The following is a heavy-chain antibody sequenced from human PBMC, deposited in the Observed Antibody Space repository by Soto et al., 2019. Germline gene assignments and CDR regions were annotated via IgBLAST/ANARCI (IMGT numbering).Heavy chain of an antibody. CDR3: SRAVYGSWRYYYYYVEV. CDR1: GGSFSGYY. Sequence: PSETLSLTCAVYGGSFSGYYWRWIRQPPGKGLEWIGEINHSGSTNYNPSLKSRVTISGDTSKNQFSLKLSTVTAADTAVYYSSRAVYGSWRYYYYYVEVWGKGTTVTVSS. J-gene: IGHJ6*03. V-gene: IGHV4-34*01. D-gene: IGHD3-10*01. CDR2: INHSGST.